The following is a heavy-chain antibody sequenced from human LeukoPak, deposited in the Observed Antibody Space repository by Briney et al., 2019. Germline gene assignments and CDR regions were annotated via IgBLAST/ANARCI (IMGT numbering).Heavy chain of an antibody. V-gene: IGHV1-46*01. Sequence: ASVKVSCKASGYTFTTYNIHWVRQAPGQGLEWMGIINPSGGSTSYAQEFQGRVTLTRDMSTRTVYMELSSLRSEDTAVYYCARDFGDYLHFDYWGQGTLVTVSS. D-gene: IGHD4-17*01. J-gene: IGHJ4*02. CDR1: GYTFTTYN. CDR3: ARDFGDYLHFDY. CDR2: INPSGGST.